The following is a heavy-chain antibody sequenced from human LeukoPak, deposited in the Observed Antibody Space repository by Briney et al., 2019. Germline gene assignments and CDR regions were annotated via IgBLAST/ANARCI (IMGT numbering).Heavy chain of an antibody. V-gene: IGHV4-39*01. D-gene: IGHD3-10*01. CDR3: ARHPTITMVRGDLARDFGLDV. Sequence: SETLSLTCSVSGVSISSGSNYWGWIRQPPGKTLEWIGSIYSSGSTYYNPSLKSRVIILIDTAKNHVSLNLSSVTAADTAVYYCARHPTITMVRGDLARDFGLDVWGKGTTVTISS. CDR2: IYSSGST. J-gene: IGHJ6*04. CDR1: GVSISSGSNY.